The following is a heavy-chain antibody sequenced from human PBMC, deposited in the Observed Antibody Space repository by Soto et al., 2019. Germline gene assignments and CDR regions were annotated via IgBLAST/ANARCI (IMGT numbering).Heavy chain of an antibody. CDR2: ISGSGGST. V-gene: IGHV3-23*01. CDR3: AGRHYYDSSGYPY. J-gene: IGHJ4*02. CDR1: GFTFSSYA. D-gene: IGHD3-22*01. Sequence: GGSLRLSCAASGFTFSSYAMSWVRQAPGKGLEWVSAISGSGGSTYYADSVKGRFTISRDNSKNTLYLQMNSLRAEDTAVYYCAGRHYYDSSGYPYWGQGTLVTVSS.